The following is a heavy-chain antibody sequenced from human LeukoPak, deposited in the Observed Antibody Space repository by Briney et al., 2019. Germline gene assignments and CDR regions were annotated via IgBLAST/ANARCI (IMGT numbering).Heavy chain of an antibody. Sequence: SETLSLTCTVSGGSISSGSYYWSWIWQPAGKGLEWIGRIYTSGSTNYNPSLKSRVTISVDTSKNQFSLKLSSVTAAGTAVYYCARTSVGYSSSWYGQWEAFDIWGQGTMVTVAS. V-gene: IGHV4-61*02. J-gene: IGHJ3*02. CDR2: IYTSGST. CDR1: GGSISSGSYY. CDR3: ARTSVGYSSSWYGQWEAFDI. D-gene: IGHD6-13*01.